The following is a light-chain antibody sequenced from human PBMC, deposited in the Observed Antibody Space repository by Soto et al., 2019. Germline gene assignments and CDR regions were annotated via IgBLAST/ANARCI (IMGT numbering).Light chain of an antibody. Sequence: IGLTQSPGTLSLSPGERATLSCRASQSVSSTYLAWYQQKPGQAPRLLIYGVSSRATGIPDRFSGSGFGTDFTLTISRLEPEDFAVYYCLQRSNWPWTFGQGTKVDIK. CDR1: QSVSSTY. V-gene: IGKV3D-20*02. CDR3: LQRSNWPWT. J-gene: IGKJ1*01. CDR2: GVS.